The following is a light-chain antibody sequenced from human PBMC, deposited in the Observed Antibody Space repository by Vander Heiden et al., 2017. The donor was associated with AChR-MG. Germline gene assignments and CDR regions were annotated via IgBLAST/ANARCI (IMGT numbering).Light chain of an antibody. J-gene: IGLJ3*02. CDR2: DVS. V-gene: IGLV2-14*03. CDR1: SSDIGGYNY. Sequence: QSALTQPASVSGSPGQSITISCTGTSSDIGGYNYVSGYQQHPGKAPKRMIYDVSNRPSGVSNRFSGSKSGSMASLTISGLQAEDEADYYCSSYASSNLKVFGGGTRLTVL. CDR3: SSYASSNLKV.